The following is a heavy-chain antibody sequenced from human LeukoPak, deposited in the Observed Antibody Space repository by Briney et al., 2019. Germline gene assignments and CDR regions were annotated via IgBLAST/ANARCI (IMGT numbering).Heavy chain of an antibody. CDR1: GFTFRDHY. Sequence: PGGSLRLSCAASGFTFRDHYMSWIRQAPGKGLEWVSYISRTGNTKYYADSVKGRFTISRDNAKNSLYLQMNSLRSEDTAVYYCGRGESGHSPGGGGYWGQGTLVTVSS. D-gene: IGHD5-18*01. CDR2: ISRTGNTK. CDR3: GRGESGHSPGGGGY. J-gene: IGHJ4*01. V-gene: IGHV3-11*01.